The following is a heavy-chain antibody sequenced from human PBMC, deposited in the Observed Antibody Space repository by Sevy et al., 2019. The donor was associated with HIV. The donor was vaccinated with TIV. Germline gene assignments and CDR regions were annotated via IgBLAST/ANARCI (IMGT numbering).Heavy chain of an antibody. CDR2: ITGSSFYI. CDR1: RFTFSDYS. J-gene: IGHJ3*02. CDR3: ARATGTEALDAFDI. D-gene: IGHD1-1*01. V-gene: IGHV3-21*01. Sequence: GGSLRLSCAASRFTFSDYSVNWVRQAPGKGLEWVSSITGSSFYIYYADSVKGRFTISRDNAKNSLYLQMISLRADDTAVYYCARATGTEALDAFDIWGQGTLVTVSS.